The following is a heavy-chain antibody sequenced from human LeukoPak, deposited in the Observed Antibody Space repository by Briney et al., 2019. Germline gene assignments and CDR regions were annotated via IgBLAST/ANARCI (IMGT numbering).Heavy chain of an antibody. Sequence: SVKVSCKTSGGTFSNINWVRQAPGQGLEWMGGIIPIFGTANYAQKFQGRVTITADESTSTAYMELRGLTSEDTAVYYCARQCPKCSRYYLFDYWGQGTLVTVSS. D-gene: IGHD3-22*01. J-gene: IGHJ4*02. CDR2: IIPIFGTA. CDR1: GGTFSN. V-gene: IGHV1-69*13. CDR3: ARQCPKCSRYYLFDY.